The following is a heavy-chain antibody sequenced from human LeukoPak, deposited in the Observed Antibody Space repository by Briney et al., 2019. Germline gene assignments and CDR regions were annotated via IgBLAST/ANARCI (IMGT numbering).Heavy chain of an antibody. V-gene: IGHV3-11*01. Sequence: GGSLRLSCAASGFTFSDYYMSWIRQAPGKGLEWVSYISSSGSTIYYADSVKGRFTISRDNSKNTLYLQMNSLRAEDTAVYYCAKSGGVVVSLNWFDPWGQGTLVTVSS. CDR3: AKSGGVVVSLNWFDP. J-gene: IGHJ5*02. CDR2: ISSSGSTI. D-gene: IGHD3-22*01. CDR1: GFTFSDYY.